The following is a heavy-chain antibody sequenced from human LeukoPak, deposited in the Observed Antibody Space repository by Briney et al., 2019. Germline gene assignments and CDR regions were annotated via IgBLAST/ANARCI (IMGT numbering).Heavy chain of an antibody. Sequence: TQSLSLTYTVSGGSISSGGYYWSWIRQHPGKGLEWIGFIYYSGSTYYNPSLKSRVTISVDTSKNQFSLKLSSVTAADTAVYYCARRYCSGGSCYVDYWGQGTLVTVSS. CDR3: ARRYCSGGSCYVDY. V-gene: IGHV4-31*03. CDR1: GGSISSGGYY. D-gene: IGHD2-15*01. CDR2: IYYSGST. J-gene: IGHJ4*02.